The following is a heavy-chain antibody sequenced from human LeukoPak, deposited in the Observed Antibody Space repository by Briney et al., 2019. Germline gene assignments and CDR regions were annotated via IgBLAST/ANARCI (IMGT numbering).Heavy chain of an antibody. CDR1: GFTFSSYA. CDR3: AKGSYYDSSGSFYFDY. J-gene: IGHJ4*02. Sequence: GGSLRLSCAASGFTFSSYAMSWVRQASGKGLEWVSGISGSGDNTYYADSVKGRFTISRDNSKNTLYVQVNSLGTEDTAAYYCAKGSYYDSSGSFYFDYWGQGTLVTVSS. V-gene: IGHV3-23*01. CDR2: ISGSGDNT. D-gene: IGHD3-22*01.